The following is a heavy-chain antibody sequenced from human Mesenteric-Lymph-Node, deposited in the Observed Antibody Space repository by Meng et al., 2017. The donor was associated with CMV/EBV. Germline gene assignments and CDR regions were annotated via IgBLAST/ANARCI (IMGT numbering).Heavy chain of an antibody. CDR3: AKDLDGGYSGYDLYFDY. V-gene: IGHV3-15*01. CDR1: FSPAW. J-gene: IGHJ4*02. CDR2: IKSKTDGGTT. D-gene: IGHD5-12*01. Sequence: FSPAWMRWVRPAPGKGLEWVRRIKSKTDGGTTDYAAPVKGRFTISRDDSKNTLYLQMNSLKTEDTAVYYCAKDLDGGYSGYDLYFDYWGQGTLVTVSS.